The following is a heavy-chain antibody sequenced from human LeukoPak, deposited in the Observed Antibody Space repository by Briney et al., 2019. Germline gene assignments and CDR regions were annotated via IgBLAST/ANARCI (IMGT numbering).Heavy chain of an antibody. V-gene: IGHV1-69*13. CDR2: IIPIFGTA. CDR3: ARDPIGYCSSTSCYGVSDY. Sequence: SVKVSCKASGGTFSSYAISWVRQAPGQGLEWMGGIIPIFGTANYAQKFQGRVTITADESTSTAYMELSSLRSEDTAAYYCARDPIGYCSSTSCYGVSDYWGQGTLVTVSS. D-gene: IGHD2-2*01. J-gene: IGHJ4*02. CDR1: GGTFSSYA.